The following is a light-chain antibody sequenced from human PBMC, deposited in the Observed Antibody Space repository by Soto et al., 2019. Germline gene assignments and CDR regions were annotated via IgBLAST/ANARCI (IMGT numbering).Light chain of an antibody. Sequence: ELTQPPSVSVAPGQKVTISCSGSSSNVGNNYVSWYQQLPGTAPKLLIYDNNKRPSGIPDRFSGSKSATSATLDITALQTGDEADYYCGAWDSSLMGVVFGGGTKLTVL. J-gene: IGLJ2*01. CDR1: SSNVGNNY. V-gene: IGLV1-51*01. CDR2: DNN. CDR3: GAWDSSLMGVV.